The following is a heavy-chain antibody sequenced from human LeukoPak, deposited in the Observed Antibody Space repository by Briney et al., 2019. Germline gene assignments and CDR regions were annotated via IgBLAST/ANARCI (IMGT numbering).Heavy chain of an antibody. CDR3: ASACGSYSDY. D-gene: IGHD1-26*01. Sequence: SETLSLTCAVYGGSFSGYYWSWIRQPPGKGLEWIGEINHSGSTNYNPSLKSRVTISVDTSKNQFSLKLSSVTAADTAVYYCASACGSYSDYWGQGTLVTVSS. V-gene: IGHV4-34*01. CDR1: GGSFSGYY. J-gene: IGHJ4*02. CDR2: INHSGST.